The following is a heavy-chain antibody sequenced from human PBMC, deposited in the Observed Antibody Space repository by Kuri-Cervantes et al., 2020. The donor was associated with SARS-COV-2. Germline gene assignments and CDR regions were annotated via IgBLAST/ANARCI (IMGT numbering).Heavy chain of an antibody. Sequence: GESLKISCAASGFTFSSYSMNWVRQAPGKGLEWVSAISGSGGSTYYADSVKGRFTISRVNSKNTLYLQMNSLRAEDTAVYYCAKVEATGTGGMDVWGQGTTVTVSS. J-gene: IGHJ6*02. CDR2: ISGSGGST. V-gene: IGHV3-23*01. CDR3: AKVEATGTGGMDV. CDR1: GFTFSSYS. D-gene: IGHD1-1*01.